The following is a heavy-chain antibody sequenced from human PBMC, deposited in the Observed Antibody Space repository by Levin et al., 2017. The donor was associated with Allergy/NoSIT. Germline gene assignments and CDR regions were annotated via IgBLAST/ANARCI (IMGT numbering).Heavy chain of an antibody. J-gene: IGHJ4*02. CDR1: GDSLHNYY. CDR2: IYYTGRT. Sequence: SQTLSLPCPVSGDSLHNYYWSWIRQPLGKGLEWIAYIYYTGRTSYNPSLTSRVTLSLDTSKNQFSLNLRSVSAADTALYFCARHDSHASGSYPFDYWGQGILVTVSS. CDR3: ARHDSHASGSYPFDY. V-gene: IGHV4-59*08. D-gene: IGHD3-10*01.